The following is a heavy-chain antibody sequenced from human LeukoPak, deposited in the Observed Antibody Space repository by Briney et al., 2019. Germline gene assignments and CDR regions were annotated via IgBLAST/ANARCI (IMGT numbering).Heavy chain of an antibody. J-gene: IGHJ5*02. CDR1: GFAFSVFA. CDR2: INANSVST. V-gene: IGHV3-23*01. Sequence: GGSLRLSCAASGFAFSVFAMIWLPQPPGKGLEWVSTINANSVSTSYAAYVRGRFTISRENAKDTVYLQLNRLSTDDTATYYCAKPISGGLAVTADWFRPWGQGTLVVVSS. CDR3: AKPISGGLAVTADWFRP. D-gene: IGHD6-19*01.